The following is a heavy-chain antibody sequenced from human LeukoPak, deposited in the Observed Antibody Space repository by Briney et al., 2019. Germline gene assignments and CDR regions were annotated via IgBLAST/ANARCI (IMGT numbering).Heavy chain of an antibody. CDR3: ARDQGGIQPDY. V-gene: IGHV4-39*07. J-gene: IGHJ4*02. Sequence: SETLSLTCTVSGGSISSSSSYWGWIRQPPGKGLEWIGSIYYSGSTYYNPSLKSRVTISVDTSKNQFSLKLSSVTAADTAVYYCARDQGGIQPDYWGQGTLVTVSS. CDR1: GGSISSSSSY. D-gene: IGHD5-18*01. CDR2: IYYSGST.